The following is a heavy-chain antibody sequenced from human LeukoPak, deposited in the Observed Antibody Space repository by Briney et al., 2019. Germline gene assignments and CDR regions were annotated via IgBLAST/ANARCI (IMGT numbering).Heavy chain of an antibody. V-gene: IGHV4-34*01. CDR3: ARRVFGEQQLVRGDAFDI. D-gene: IGHD6-13*01. Sequence: TPSETLSLTCAVYGGSFSGYYWSWIRQPPGKGLEWIGEINHSGSTNYNPSLKSRVTISVDTSKNQFSLKLSSVTAADTAVYYCARRVFGEQQLVRGDAFDIWGQGTMVTVSS. J-gene: IGHJ3*02. CDR2: INHSGST. CDR1: GGSFSGYY.